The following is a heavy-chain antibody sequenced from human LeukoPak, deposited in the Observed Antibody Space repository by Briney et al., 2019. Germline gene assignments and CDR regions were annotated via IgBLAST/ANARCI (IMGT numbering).Heavy chain of an antibody. CDR3: ARDGTLNYRYYSYGMYV. V-gene: IGHV1-18*01. Sequence: ASVKVCCKASGYTFTSYGISWVRQAPGQGLEWMGWISAYNGNTNYAQKLQGRVTMTTDTSTSTAYKELRSLRSDDTAVYYCARDGTLNYRYYSYGMYVWGQGTTVTVSS. J-gene: IGHJ6*02. D-gene: IGHD1-7*01. CDR2: ISAYNGNT. CDR1: GYTFTSYG.